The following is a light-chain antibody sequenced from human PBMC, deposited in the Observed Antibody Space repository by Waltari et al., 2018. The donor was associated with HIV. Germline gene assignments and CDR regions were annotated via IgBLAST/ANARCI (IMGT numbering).Light chain of an antibody. CDR3: NSFTDTDTLV. J-gene: IGLJ3*02. V-gene: IGLV2-14*03. CDR1: NGDVGSYTL. CDR2: GVN. Sequence: QSALTQPASVSGSPGHSVTISCPGPNGDVGSYTLVSWYQQYPGRAPQLIIYGVNSRPSGVSDRFSGSKFGNTASLTISGLRADDEADYYCNSFTDTDTLVFGGGTRLTVL.